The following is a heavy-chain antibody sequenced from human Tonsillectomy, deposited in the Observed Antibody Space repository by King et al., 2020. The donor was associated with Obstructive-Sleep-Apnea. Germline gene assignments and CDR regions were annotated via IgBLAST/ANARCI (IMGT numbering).Heavy chain of an antibody. CDR2: INHSGST. Sequence: VQLQQWGAGLLKPSETLSLSCAVYGGSFSDYYWSWIRQPPGKGLEWIGEINHSGSTNYNASLKSRVTISVDMSKNQFSLKLTSVTAADTAVYYCARGSGAADVNWFDPWGQRALVTVSS. D-gene: IGHD6-13*01. CDR1: GGSFSDYY. J-gene: IGHJ5*02. V-gene: IGHV4-34*01. CDR3: ARGSGAADVNWFDP.